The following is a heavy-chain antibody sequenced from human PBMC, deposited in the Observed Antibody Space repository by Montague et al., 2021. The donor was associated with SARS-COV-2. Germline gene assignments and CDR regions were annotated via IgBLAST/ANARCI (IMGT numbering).Heavy chain of an antibody. Sequence: SETLSLTCAVYGGSFSGHYWRWIRQPPGKGLEWIGEINNSGSTNYNPSLKSRVTISVDTSKNQFSLKLHSATAADTAVYYCARGRIEVSMIVVVLTGASYYMDVWGKGTTVTVSS. J-gene: IGHJ6*03. CDR1: GGSFSGHY. D-gene: IGHD3-22*01. V-gene: IGHV4-34*01. CDR2: INNSGST. CDR3: ARGRIEVSMIVVVLTGASYYMDV.